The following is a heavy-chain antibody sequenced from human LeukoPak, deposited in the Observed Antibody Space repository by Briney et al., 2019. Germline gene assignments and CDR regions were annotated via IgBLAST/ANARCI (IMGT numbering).Heavy chain of an antibody. CDR3: ARYLYGDSASYFDY. Sequence: KESGPTLVNPTQALTLTCTSSGFSLSTSGVCVSWIRQPPGKALEWLALIDWDDNKYYNASLGTRLAISKDTSKNQVVLTMTNMDPVDTATYFCARYLYGDSASYFDYWGQGSLVIVSS. D-gene: IGHD4-17*01. V-gene: IGHV2-70*12. CDR2: IDWDDNK. J-gene: IGHJ4*02. CDR1: GFSLSTSGVC.